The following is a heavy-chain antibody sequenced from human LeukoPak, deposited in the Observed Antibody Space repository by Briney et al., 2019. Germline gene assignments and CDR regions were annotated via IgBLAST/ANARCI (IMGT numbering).Heavy chain of an antibody. V-gene: IGHV1-69*13. Sequence: GASVKVSCKASGGTFSSYAISWVRQAPGQGLEWMGGIIPIFGTANYAQKFQGRVTITADESASTAYMELSSLRSEDTAVYYCARETGSSSWSLGVDYWGQGTLVTGSS. CDR2: IIPIFGTA. J-gene: IGHJ4*02. CDR3: ARETGSSSWSLGVDY. CDR1: GGTFSSYA. D-gene: IGHD6-13*01.